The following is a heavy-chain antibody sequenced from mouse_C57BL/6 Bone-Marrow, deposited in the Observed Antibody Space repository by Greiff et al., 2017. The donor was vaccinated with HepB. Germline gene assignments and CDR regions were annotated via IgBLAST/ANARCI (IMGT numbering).Heavy chain of an antibody. CDR2: INPYNGGT. J-gene: IGHJ2*01. V-gene: IGHV1-19*01. CDR3: SRYYYCSSYGY. CDR1: GYTFTDYY. D-gene: IGHD1-1*01. Sequence: EVKLMESGPVLVKPGASVKMSCKASGYTFTDYYMNWVKQSHGKSLEWIGVINPYNGGTSYNQKFKGKATLTVDKSSSTAYMERNSLTSEDSAVYYCSRYYYCSSYGYWGQGTTLTVTS.